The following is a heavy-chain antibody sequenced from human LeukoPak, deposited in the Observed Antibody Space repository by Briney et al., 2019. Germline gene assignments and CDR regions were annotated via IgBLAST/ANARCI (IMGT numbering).Heavy chain of an antibody. J-gene: IGHJ3*02. CDR3: ARRGYYDYAGAFDI. D-gene: IGHD3-22*01. V-gene: IGHV5-51*01. Sequence: GASLQISCMGSGSSFTSYWIGWVRPLPGKGLEWMGIIYPGDSDTRYSPSFQGQVTISADKSISTAYLQWSSLKASDTAMYYCARRGYYDYAGAFDIWGQGTMVTVSS. CDR2: IYPGDSDT. CDR1: GSSFTSYW.